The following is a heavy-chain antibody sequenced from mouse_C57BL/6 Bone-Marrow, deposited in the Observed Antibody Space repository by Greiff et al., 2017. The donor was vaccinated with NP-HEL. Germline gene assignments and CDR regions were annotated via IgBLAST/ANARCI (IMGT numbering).Heavy chain of an antibody. V-gene: IGHV14-2*01. CDR2: IDPEDGET. J-gene: IGHJ2*01. CDR1: GFNIKDYY. Sequence: EVMLVESGAELVKPGASVKLSCTASGFNIKDYYMHWVKQRTEQGLEWIGRIDPEDGETKYAPKFQGKATITADTSSNTAYLQLRSLTSEDTAVYSCSRKYYGRDFDYWGQGTTLTVSA. D-gene: IGHD1-1*01. CDR3: SRKYYGRDFDY.